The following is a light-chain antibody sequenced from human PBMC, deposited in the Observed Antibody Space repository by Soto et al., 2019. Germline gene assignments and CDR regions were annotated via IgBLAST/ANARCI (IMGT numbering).Light chain of an antibody. CDR2: AAS. J-gene: IGKJ4*01. V-gene: IGKV1D-16*01. CDR1: QSIYKW. Sequence: DIQMTQSPSSVSASIGDRVTISCRASQSIYKWLVWYQQRPGKAPKLLIYAASSLQSGVPSRFSGSGYGTDFTLTISSLQPEDFATYYCQQYSDYPPTVGGGTKVDIK. CDR3: QQYSDYPPT.